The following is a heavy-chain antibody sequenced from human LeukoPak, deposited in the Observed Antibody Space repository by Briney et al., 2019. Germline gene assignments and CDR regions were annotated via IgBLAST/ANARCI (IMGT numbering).Heavy chain of an antibody. D-gene: IGHD4-17*01. J-gene: IGHJ3*02. Sequence: ASVKVSCKVSGYTLTELSMHWVRQAPGKGLEWMGGFDPEDGETIYAQKFQGRVTMTEDTSTDTAYMELSSLRSEDTAVYYCARLWATVIDWGAFDIWGQGTMITVSS. V-gene: IGHV1-24*01. CDR1: GYTLTELS. CDR3: ARLWATVIDWGAFDI. CDR2: FDPEDGET.